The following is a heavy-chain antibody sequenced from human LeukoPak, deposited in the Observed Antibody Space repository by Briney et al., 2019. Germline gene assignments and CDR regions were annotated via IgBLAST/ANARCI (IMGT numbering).Heavy chain of an antibody. D-gene: IGHD3-22*01. V-gene: IGHV3-21*01. Sequence: PGGSLRLSCAASGFKFDTYNFNWVRQAPGKGLEWVASIRSYSSYIHYGDSVKGRFTISRDDAKKSLYLQMNSLRAEDTALYFCARGIQLSSIDFYSLFDDWGQGTVVTVSS. J-gene: IGHJ4*02. CDR1: GFKFDTYN. CDR3: ARGIQLSSIDFYSLFDD. CDR2: IRSYSSYI.